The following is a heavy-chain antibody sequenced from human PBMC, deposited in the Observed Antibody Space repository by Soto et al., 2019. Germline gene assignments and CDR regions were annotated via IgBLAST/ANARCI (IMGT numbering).Heavy chain of an antibody. D-gene: IGHD3-22*01. J-gene: IGHJ3*02. Sequence: GGSLRLSCAASGFTFSSYGMHWVRQAPGKGLEWVAVIWYDGSNKYYADSVKGRFTISRDNSKNTLYLQMNSLRAEDTAVYYCARPGSSGYSDDAFDIWGQGTMVTLSS. CDR2: IWYDGSNK. CDR1: GFTFSSYG. CDR3: ARPGSSGYSDDAFDI. V-gene: IGHV3-33*01.